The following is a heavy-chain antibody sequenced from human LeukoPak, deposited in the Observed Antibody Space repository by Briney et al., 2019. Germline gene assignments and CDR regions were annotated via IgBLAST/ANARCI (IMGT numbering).Heavy chain of an antibody. CDR3: AREHIVVVTAVHGAFDI. CDR1: GYTFTSYY. Sequence: GASVKVSCKASGYTFTSYYMHWVRQAPGQGLEWMGIINPSGGSTSYAQKFQGRVTMTRDMSTSTVYMELSSLRSEDTAVYYCAREHIVVVTAVHGAFDIWGQGTMVTVSS. D-gene: IGHD2-21*02. CDR2: INPSGGST. J-gene: IGHJ3*02. V-gene: IGHV1-46*01.